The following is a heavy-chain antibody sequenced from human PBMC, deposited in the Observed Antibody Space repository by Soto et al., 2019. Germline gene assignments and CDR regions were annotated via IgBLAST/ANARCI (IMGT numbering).Heavy chain of an antibody. J-gene: IGHJ5*02. Sequence: KPSDTLSLSCIVSGGSIRSYYWTWIRQPPGKGLEWRGYIFYSGSAFYNPSLKRRVTISIHTSKSQFSLQLTSVIAGDTAVYYCARGGAYTAMVDTWGKATPVTI. V-gene: IGHV4-59*01. CDR3: ARGGAYTAMVDT. CDR1: GGSIRSYY. CDR2: IFYSGSA. D-gene: IGHD5-18*01.